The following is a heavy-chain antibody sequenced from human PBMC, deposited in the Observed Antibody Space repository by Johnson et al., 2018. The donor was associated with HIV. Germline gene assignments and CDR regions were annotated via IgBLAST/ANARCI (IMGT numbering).Heavy chain of an antibody. CDR1: GFSFDDYG. CDR2: INWNGGST. D-gene: IGHD3-10*01. CDR3: GRDFVAFGECTPSDI. J-gene: IGHJ3*02. V-gene: IGHV3-20*04. Sequence: VQLMESGGGLVQAGRSLILSCAASGFSFDDYGMSWVRQAPGKGLEWVSGINWNGGSTGYADSVKGRFTISRDTAKNSLYLQMNSLRAEDTAFYYCGRDFVAFGECTPSDIWGQGTMVTVSS.